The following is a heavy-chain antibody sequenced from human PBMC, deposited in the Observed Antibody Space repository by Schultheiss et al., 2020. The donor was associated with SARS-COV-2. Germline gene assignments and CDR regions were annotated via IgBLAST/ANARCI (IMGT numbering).Heavy chain of an antibody. J-gene: IGHJ4*02. D-gene: IGHD6-19*01. Sequence: GGSLRLSCAASGFTFSSYEMNWVRQAPGKGLEWVSYISSSGSTIYYADSVKGRFTISRDNSKNTLYLQMNSLRAEDTAVYYCATEAVAGVIYWGQGTLVTVSS. CDR3: ATEAVAGVIY. CDR1: GFTFSSYE. CDR2: ISSSGSTI. V-gene: IGHV3-48*03.